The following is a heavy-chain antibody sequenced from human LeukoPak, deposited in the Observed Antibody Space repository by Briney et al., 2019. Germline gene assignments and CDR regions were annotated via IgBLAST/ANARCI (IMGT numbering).Heavy chain of an antibody. CDR2: IFYSGST. V-gene: IGHV4-39*07. J-gene: IGHJ4*02. Sequence: PSETLSLTCTVSSGSISTSNYYWGWVRQPPGKALEWIGNIFYSGSTYYSPSLKSRVTISLDTSRNQFSLKLNSVTAADTAVYYCARVSVITQYNGSPDYFASWGQGTLLTVSS. CDR3: ARVSVITQYNGSPDYFAS. D-gene: IGHD1-26*01. CDR1: SGSISTSNYY.